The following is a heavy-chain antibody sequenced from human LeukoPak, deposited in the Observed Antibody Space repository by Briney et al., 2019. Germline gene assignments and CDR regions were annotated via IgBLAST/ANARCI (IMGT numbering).Heavy chain of an antibody. CDR2: ISTYNGNT. J-gene: IGHJ5*02. D-gene: IGHD6-13*01. CDR1: GYSFTSYG. V-gene: IGHV1-18*01. CDR3: ARSRVGSSWYNWFDP. Sequence: ASVKVSCKASGYSFTSYGVSWVRQTPGQGPEWMGWISTYNGNTNYAQKLQGRVTMTTDTSTSTAYMELRSLRSDDTAVYYCARSRVGSSWYNWFDPWGQGTLVTVSS.